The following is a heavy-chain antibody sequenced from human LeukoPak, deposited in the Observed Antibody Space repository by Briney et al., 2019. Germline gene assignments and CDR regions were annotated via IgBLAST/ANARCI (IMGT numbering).Heavy chain of an antibody. V-gene: IGHV1-69*10. J-gene: IGHJ4*02. CDR2: FIPNLNIA. CDR1: GGTFRRND. Sequence: SVQVSCKAFGGTFRRNDLTWVHQAPGQGLEWMGGFIPNLNIAHYAQKFKARVTITADESTTTAYMELRSLRSEDTAVYYCASSYSGYHYWGQGTLVTVSS. D-gene: IGHD5-12*01. CDR3: ASSYSGYHY.